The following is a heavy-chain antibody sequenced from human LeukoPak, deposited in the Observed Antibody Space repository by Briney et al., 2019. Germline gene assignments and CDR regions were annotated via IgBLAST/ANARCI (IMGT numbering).Heavy chain of an antibody. CDR1: GFTFSTYE. CDR2: ISSSGSTI. J-gene: IGHJ4*02. Sequence: GGSLRLSCAASGFTFSTYEMNWVRQAPGKGLEWVSYISSSGSTIYYADSVKGRFTISRDNAKNTLYLQMNSLRVEDSAAYYCARDQIYCTGGYCYFEYWGQGTLVTASS. CDR3: ARDQIYCTGGYCYFEY. D-gene: IGHD2-8*02. V-gene: IGHV3-48*03.